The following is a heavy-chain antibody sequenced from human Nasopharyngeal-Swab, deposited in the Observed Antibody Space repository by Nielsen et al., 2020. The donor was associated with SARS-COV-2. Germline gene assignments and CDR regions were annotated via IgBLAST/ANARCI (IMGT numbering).Heavy chain of an antibody. CDR3: ARDFDTAMYHSFFDY. CDR2: IWYDGNNK. J-gene: IGHJ4*02. D-gene: IGHD5-18*01. V-gene: IGHV3-33*01. Sequence: VRQAPGKGLEWVAVIWYDGNNKYYADSVKGRFTISRDNSKNTLYLQMNSLRAEDTAVYYCARDFDTAMYHSFFDYWGQGTLVTVSS.